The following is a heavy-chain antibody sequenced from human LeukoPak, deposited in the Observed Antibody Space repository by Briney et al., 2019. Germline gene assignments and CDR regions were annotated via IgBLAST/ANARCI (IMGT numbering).Heavy chain of an antibody. Sequence: ASVKVSCKASGYTFTGYYMHWVRQAPGQGLEWMGWINPNSGGTNYAQKFQGRVTMTRDTSISTAYMELSRLRSDDTAVYYCARSAGTRKPYYFDYWGQGTLVTVSS. CDR1: GYTFTGYY. CDR3: ARSAGTRKPYYFDY. CDR2: INPNSGGT. J-gene: IGHJ4*02. V-gene: IGHV1-2*02.